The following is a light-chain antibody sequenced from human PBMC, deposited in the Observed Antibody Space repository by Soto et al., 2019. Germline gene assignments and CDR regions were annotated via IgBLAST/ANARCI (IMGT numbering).Light chain of an antibody. J-gene: IGKJ4*01. V-gene: IGKV1-5*03. CDR3: QQYESYSPLT. Sequence: DLQMTQSPSTLSAYVGDRVTITCRASQSIDSWLAWYQQKPGKAPKLLIYKTSNLESGVPSRFSGSGSGTEFSLPISSLQPDDFGTYYCQQYESYSPLTFGGGTKVYIK. CDR2: KTS. CDR1: QSIDSW.